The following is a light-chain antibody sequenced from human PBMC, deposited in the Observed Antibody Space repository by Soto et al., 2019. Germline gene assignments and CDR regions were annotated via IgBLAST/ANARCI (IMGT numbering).Light chain of an antibody. J-gene: IGLJ2*01. CDR1: SSDVGGYNY. Sequence: QSALTQPASVSGSPGQSITISCTGSSSDVGGYNYVSWYQQHPGKAPKLMIYEVSNRPSGVSNRFSGSKSCNTASLTISGLQAEDEADYYCSSYTRTTLVVFCGGTKLTV. CDR3: SSYTRTTLVV. CDR2: EVS. V-gene: IGLV2-14*01.